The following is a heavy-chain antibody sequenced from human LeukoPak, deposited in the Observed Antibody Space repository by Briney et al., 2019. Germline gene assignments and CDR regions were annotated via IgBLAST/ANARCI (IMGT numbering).Heavy chain of an antibody. CDR2: ISYDGSNK. V-gene: IGHV3-30*01. J-gene: IGHJ4*02. D-gene: IGHD1-14*01. CDR3: ARTSSGTPEPDY. CDR1: GFTFGRYA. Sequence: GGSLRLSCAASGFTFGRYAMHWVRQAPGKGLQWVAVISYDGSNKYYADSVKGRFTISRDNSKNTLYLQMNSLRAEDTAVYYCARTSSGTPEPDYCGQGTLVTVSS.